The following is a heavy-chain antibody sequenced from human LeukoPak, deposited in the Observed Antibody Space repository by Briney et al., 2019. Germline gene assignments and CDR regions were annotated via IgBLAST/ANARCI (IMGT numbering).Heavy chain of an antibody. J-gene: IGHJ4*02. Sequence: GGCLRLSCASSGFTFISYAVSWVRQAPGKGLEWVSTISYSGGTTYHTDSVKGRFTISRDISKNTVYLQMNSLKAEDTAVYYCAKDGVVRGLGPYYFDSWGQGCLVTVSS. V-gene: IGHV3-23*01. CDR2: ISYSGGTT. D-gene: IGHD3-10*01. CDR3: AKDGVVRGLGPYYFDS. CDR1: GFTFISYA.